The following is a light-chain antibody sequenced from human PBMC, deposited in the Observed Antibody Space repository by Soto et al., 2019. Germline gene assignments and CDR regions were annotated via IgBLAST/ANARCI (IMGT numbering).Light chain of an antibody. CDR3: LQDHDYQWT. Sequence: IQVTQSPSSLSASVGDKVTIICRATQGYRSGLGWYQQKPGKAPKLLIYAASDLQPEVPSRVSGSRSGTDFTLTISSLQAEDFATSYRLQDHDYQWTFGQGTKVDNK. V-gene: IGKV1-6*01. CDR2: AAS. CDR1: QGYRSG. J-gene: IGKJ2*02.